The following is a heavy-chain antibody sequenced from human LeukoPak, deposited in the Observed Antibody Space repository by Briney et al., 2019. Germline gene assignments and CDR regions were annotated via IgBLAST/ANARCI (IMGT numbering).Heavy chain of an antibody. CDR3: ARALRQVVPAAPDY. D-gene: IGHD2-2*01. J-gene: IGHJ4*02. CDR1: GGSISSGDYY. CDR2: IYYSGST. Sequence: SETLSLTCTVSGGSISSGDYYWSWIRQPPGKGLEWIGCIYYSGSTYYNPSLKSRVTISVDTSKNQFSLKLSSVTAADTAVYYCARALRQVVPAAPDYWGQGTLVTVSS. V-gene: IGHV4-30-4*01.